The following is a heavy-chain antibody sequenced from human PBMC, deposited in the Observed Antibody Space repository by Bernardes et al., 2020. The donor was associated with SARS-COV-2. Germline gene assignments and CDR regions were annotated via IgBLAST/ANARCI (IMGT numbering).Heavy chain of an antibody. CDR2: ISGSGGST. CDR1: GFTYGSYA. V-gene: IGHV3-23*01. D-gene: IGHD3-10*01. Sequence: AGSLRLSCAASGFTYGSYAMNWVRQAPGKGLEWVSGISGSGGSTYYADSVKGRFTISRDNSKNTLYVQMNSLRVEDTAVYYCAKDLGVTIIRGVPYGMDVWGQGTTVTVSS. J-gene: IGHJ6*02. CDR3: AKDLGVTIIRGVPYGMDV.